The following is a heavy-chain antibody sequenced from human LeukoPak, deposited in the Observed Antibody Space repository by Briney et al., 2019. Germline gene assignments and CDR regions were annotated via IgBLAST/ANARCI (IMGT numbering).Heavy chain of an antibody. Sequence: SQTLSLTCTVSGGSVSTYYWSWIRQPPGKGLEWIGCIYYSGSTNYNPSLKSRVTISVDTSKNQFSLKLSSVTAADTAVYYCARGGRNWFDPWGQGTLVTVSS. CDR1: GGSVSTYY. CDR2: IYYSGST. D-gene: IGHD3-10*01. CDR3: ARGGRNWFDP. J-gene: IGHJ5*02. V-gene: IGHV4-59*02.